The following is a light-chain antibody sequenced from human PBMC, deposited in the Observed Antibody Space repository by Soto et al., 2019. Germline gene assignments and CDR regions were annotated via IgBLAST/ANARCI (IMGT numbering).Light chain of an antibody. V-gene: IGLV2-14*01. J-gene: IGLJ2*01. CDR1: SSDVGAYDY. CDR2: KVS. CDR3: GSYTTGSLVV. Sequence: QSALTQAASVSGSPGQSITISCTGTSSDVGAYDYVTWYQQHPGKAPKVMIYKVSNRPSGVSNRFSGSKSGNTASLTISGLQAEDEADYYCGSYTTGSLVVFGGGTKLTVL.